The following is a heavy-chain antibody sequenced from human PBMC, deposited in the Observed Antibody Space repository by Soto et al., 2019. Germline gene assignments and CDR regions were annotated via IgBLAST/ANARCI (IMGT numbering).Heavy chain of an antibody. CDR1: GYTFTSYG. Sequence: ASVKVSCKASGYTFTSYGISWVRQAPGQGLEWMGWISAYNGNTNYAQKLQGRVTMTTDTSTSTAYMELRSLRSDDTAVYYCARVGYYDFWSGFNWFDPWGQGTLVTVSS. D-gene: IGHD3-3*01. CDR2: ISAYNGNT. CDR3: ARVGYYDFWSGFNWFDP. J-gene: IGHJ5*02. V-gene: IGHV1-18*01.